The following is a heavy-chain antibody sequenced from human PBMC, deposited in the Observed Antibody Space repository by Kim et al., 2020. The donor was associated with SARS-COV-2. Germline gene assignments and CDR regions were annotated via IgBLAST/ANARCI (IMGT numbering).Heavy chain of an antibody. V-gene: IGHV4-31*03. CDR1: GGSISSGGYY. J-gene: IGHJ6*02. CDR2: IYYSGST. D-gene: IGHD2-21*02. Sequence: SETLSLTCTVSGGSISSGGYYWSWIRQHPGKGLEWIGYIYYSGSTYYIPSLKSRVTISVDTSKNQFSLKLSSVTAADTAVYYCARGWVVTAMNYYYGMDVWGQGTTVTVSS. CDR3: ARGWVVTAMNYYYGMDV.